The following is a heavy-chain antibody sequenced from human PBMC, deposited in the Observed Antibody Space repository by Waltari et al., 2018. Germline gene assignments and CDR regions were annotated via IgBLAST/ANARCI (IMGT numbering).Heavy chain of an antibody. CDR3: AKNAAYNLDY. Sequence: QVQLQESGPGLVKPSGTLSLPCGVSGASVSDAIGWSWVRQSPEKGLEWIGEIFHSGVTNYNPSLKSRVTISLDKSKNQVSLKVNSVTAADTAVYYCAKNAAYNLDYWGQGTLVTVSS. V-gene: IGHV4-4*02. D-gene: IGHD2-15*01. CDR2: IFHSGVT. J-gene: IGHJ4*02. CDR1: GASVSDAIG.